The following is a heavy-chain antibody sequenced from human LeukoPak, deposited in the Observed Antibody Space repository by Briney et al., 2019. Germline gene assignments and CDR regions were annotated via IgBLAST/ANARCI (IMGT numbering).Heavy chain of an antibody. CDR3: AKVGYYDSSGYINY. Sequence: PGGSLRLSCAASGFTFSSYAMSWVRQAPGKGLEWVSAISGSGGSTYYADSVKGRFTISRDNSKNTLYLQMNSLRAEDTAVYYCAKVGYYDSSGYINYWGQGTLVTVSS. J-gene: IGHJ4*02. V-gene: IGHV3-23*01. CDR2: ISGSGGST. D-gene: IGHD3-22*01. CDR1: GFTFSSYA.